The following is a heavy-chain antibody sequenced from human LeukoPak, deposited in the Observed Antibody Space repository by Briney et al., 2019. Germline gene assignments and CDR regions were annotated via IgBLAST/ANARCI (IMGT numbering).Heavy chain of an antibody. V-gene: IGHV3-23*01. Sequence: GGSLRLSCAASGFTFSTYWMSWVRQAPGKGLEWVSAISGGGGYTYYADSVKGRFTISRDNAKNTLYLQMNSLRAEDTAVYYCAKRLAAAGPYFDYWGQGGLVTVSS. CDR1: GFTFSTYW. CDR3: AKRLAAAGPYFDY. CDR2: ISGGGGYT. D-gene: IGHD6-13*01. J-gene: IGHJ4*02.